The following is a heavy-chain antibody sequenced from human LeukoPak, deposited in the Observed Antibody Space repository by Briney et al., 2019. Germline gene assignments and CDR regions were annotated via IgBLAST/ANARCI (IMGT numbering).Heavy chain of an antibody. D-gene: IGHD3-22*01. CDR3: ARDNPYYYLY. Sequence: ASVKVSCKASGYTFTSYGISWLRQAPGQGLEWMGWISAYNGDTKYLQNLQGRVTMTTDTSTSTAYMELRSMRSDDTAVYYCARDNPYYYLYWGQGTLVTVSS. CDR2: ISAYNGDT. V-gene: IGHV1-18*01. CDR1: GYTFTSYG. J-gene: IGHJ4*02.